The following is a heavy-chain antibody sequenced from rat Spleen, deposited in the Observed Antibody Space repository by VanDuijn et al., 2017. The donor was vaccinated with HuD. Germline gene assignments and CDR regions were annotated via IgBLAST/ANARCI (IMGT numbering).Heavy chain of an antibody. CDR1: GFTFRNYD. D-gene: IGHD1-11*01. J-gene: IGHJ2*01. Sequence: EVQLVESGGGLVQPGRSLKLSCAASGFTFRNYDMAWVRQAPTKGLEWVASISPSGGSTYYRDSVQGRVTIARDNARSTLYLQMDSLRSEDTASYYCVRHPQTTEGLRYWCLGVMVTVSS. CDR3: VRHPQTTEGLRY. CDR2: ISPSGGST. V-gene: IGHV5-25*01.